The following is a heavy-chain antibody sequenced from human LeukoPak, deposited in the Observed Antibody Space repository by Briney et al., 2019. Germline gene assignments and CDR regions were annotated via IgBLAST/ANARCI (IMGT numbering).Heavy chain of an antibody. J-gene: IGHJ4*02. V-gene: IGHV3-23*01. CDR1: GFTFSSYA. D-gene: IGHD6-6*01. CDR3: AKDPRSIAALGEDY. CDR2: ISGSGGST. Sequence: GGSLRLSCAASGFTFSSYAMSWVRQAPGKGLEWVSAISGSGGSTYYADSVKGRFIISRDNSKNTLYLQMNSLRAEDTAVYYCAKDPRSIAALGEDYWGQGTLVTVSS.